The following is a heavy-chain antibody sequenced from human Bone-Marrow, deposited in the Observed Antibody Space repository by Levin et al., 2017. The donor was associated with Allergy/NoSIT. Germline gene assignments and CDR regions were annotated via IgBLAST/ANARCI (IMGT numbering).Heavy chain of an antibody. CDR3: ARGRASAFDY. CDR1: GDSFSSNGVA. CDR2: TYYRSKWYN. J-gene: IGHJ4*02. V-gene: IGHV6-1*01. Sequence: SETLSLTCAISGDSFSSNGVAWNWIRQSPSRGLEWLGRTYYRSKWYNDYAVSVKSRISINPDTSKNQFSLHLNSGTPEDTAVYFCARGRASAFDYWGQGTLVTVSS.